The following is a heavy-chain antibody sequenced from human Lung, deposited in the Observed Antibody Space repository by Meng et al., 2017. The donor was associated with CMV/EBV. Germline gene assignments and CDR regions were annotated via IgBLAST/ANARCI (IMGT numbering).Heavy chain of an antibody. J-gene: IGHJ4*02. V-gene: IGHV3-33*06. D-gene: IGHD1-26*01. CDR1: GFIFSSYG. CDR2: IWYDGSEK. CDR3: AKGAGSVGSIHFDY. Sequence: GESLKISCAASGFIFSSYGMHWVRQAPGKGLEWVAVIWYDGSEKYYADSVKGRFIISRDNSRNMLYLQMSSLRAEDTAVYYCAKGAGSVGSIHFDYSGQGXLVTVSS.